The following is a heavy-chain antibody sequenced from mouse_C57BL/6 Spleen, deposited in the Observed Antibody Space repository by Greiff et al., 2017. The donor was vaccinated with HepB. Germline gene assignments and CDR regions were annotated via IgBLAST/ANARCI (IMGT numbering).Heavy chain of an antibody. Sequence: EVKLMESGGGLVKPGGSLKLSCAASGFTFSSYAMSWVRQTPEKRLEWVATISDGGSYTYYPDNVKGRFTISRDNAKNNLYLQMRHLKSEDTAMYYCARDLLTGTDYWGQGTTLTVSS. CDR1: GFTFSSYA. CDR3: ARDLLTGTDY. D-gene: IGHD4-1*01. CDR2: ISDGGSYT. J-gene: IGHJ2*01. V-gene: IGHV5-4*01.